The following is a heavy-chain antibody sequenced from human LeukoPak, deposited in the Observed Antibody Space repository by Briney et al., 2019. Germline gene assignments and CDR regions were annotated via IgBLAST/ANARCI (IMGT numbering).Heavy chain of an antibody. CDR1: GFTFSSYW. V-gene: IGHV3-7*01. J-gene: IGHJ4*02. CDR3: ARAVGATIALFDY. CDR2: INHSGSET. Sequence: GGSLRLSCAASGFTFSSYWMSWVRQPPGKGLEWVANINHSGSETYNVSSVKGRFTISRDNAKNSLYLQMNSLRDEDTAVYYCARAVGATIALFDYWGQGTLVTVSS. D-gene: IGHD1-26*01.